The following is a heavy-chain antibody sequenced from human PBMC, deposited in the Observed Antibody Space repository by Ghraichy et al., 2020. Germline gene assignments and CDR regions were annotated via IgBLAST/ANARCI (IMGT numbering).Heavy chain of an antibody. CDR1: GGSISSSSYY. CDR2: IYYSGST. D-gene: IGHD1-7*01. CDR3: ARTGTTTGGDY. V-gene: IGHV4-39*01. Sequence: SETLSLTCTVSGGSISSSSYYWGWIRQPPGKGLEWIGSIYYSGSTYYNPSLKSRVTISVDTSKNQFSLKLSSVTAADTAVYYCARTGTTTGGDYWGQGTLVTVSS. J-gene: IGHJ4*02.